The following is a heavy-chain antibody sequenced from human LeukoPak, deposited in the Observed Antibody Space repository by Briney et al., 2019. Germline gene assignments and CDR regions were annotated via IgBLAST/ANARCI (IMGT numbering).Heavy chain of an antibody. CDR1: GFTFSSYS. D-gene: IGHD3-16*01. CDR3: ARDFLHLGG. J-gene: IGHJ3*01. V-gene: IGHV3-21*01. CDR2: ITRSNYI. Sequence: GGSLRLSCAASGFTFSSYSMNWVRQAAGKGLEWVSSITRSNYIYYADSVKGRFTISRDNAKNTLYLQMNSLRAEDTAVYYCARDFLHLGGWGQGTMVTVSS.